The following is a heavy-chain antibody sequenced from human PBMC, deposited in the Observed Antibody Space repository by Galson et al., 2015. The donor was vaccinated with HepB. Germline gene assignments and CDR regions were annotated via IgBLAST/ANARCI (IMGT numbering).Heavy chain of an antibody. V-gene: IGHV5-51*01. J-gene: IGHJ6*02. CDR3: ERLGHEGYHYYGMDV. CDR2: IYPGDSET. CDR1: GYSFRNYW. Sequence: QSGAEVKKPGESLKISCKASGYSFRNYWIGWVRQMPGKGLECMGIIYPGDSETRYSPSFQGQVTLSADKSTNTAYSQGSSLKASDTAIYYCERLGHEGYHYYGMDVWGQGTTVTVSS. D-gene: IGHD2-2*01.